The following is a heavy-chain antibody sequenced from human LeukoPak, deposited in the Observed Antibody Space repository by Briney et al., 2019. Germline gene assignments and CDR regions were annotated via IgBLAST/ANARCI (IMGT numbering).Heavy chain of an antibody. CDR3: ARTITGVFSFDY. V-gene: IGHV3-48*04. CDR2: VSSCSSTI. Sequence: GGSLRLSCAASGFTFSSYSMNWVRQAPGKGLEWVSYVSSCSSTIYYADSVNGRFTISRDNAKNSLYLQMNSLRAEDTAVYYCARTITGVFSFDYWGQGTLVTVSS. CDR1: GFTFSSYS. D-gene: IGHD1-14*01. J-gene: IGHJ4*02.